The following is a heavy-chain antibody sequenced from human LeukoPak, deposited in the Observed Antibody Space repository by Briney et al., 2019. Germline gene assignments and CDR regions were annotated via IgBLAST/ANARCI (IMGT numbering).Heavy chain of an antibody. CDR1: GFTFSNYA. CDR2: ISDSGSAA. Sequence: PGGSLRLSCEASGFTFSNYAMSWVRQAPGKDLEWVSAISDSGSAAYSADSVQGRFTISRDNSKNAVFLQMNSLRVADTAVYYWAQIPPRSGGSEPTNHIDYWGRGTLVTVSS. D-gene: IGHD2-8*02. CDR3: AQIPPRSGGSEPTNHIDY. V-gene: IGHV3-23*01. J-gene: IGHJ4*02.